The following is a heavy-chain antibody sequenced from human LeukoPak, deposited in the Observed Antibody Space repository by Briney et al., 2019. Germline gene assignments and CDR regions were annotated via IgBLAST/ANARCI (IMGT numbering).Heavy chain of an antibody. Sequence: PGGSLRLSCAASGFTFSSYGMHWVRQAPGKGLEWVAFIRYDGSNKYYADSVKGRFTISRDNSKNTLYLQMNSLRAEDTALYYCAKGRIAVAGTGVGYYGMDVWGQGTTVTVSS. V-gene: IGHV3-30*02. CDR1: GFTFSSYG. CDR3: AKGRIAVAGTGVGYYGMDV. J-gene: IGHJ6*02. D-gene: IGHD6-19*01. CDR2: IRYDGSNK.